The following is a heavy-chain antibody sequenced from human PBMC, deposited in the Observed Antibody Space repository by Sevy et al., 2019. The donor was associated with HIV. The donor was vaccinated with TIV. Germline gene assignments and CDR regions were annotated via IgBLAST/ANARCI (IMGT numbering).Heavy chain of an antibody. CDR3: ARDDTYSDPARYHYSYMDV. CDR1: GYLFISYG. V-gene: IGHV1-18*01. CDR2: ISPYNGYT. D-gene: IGHD1-26*01. J-gene: IGHJ6*03. Sequence: ASVKVSCKASGYLFISYGINWVRQAPGQGLEWMGWISPYNGYTNSGQKFQDRVTLTTDTSTSTAYMELRSLRSDDTAVYYCARDDTYSDPARYHYSYMDVWGKRTTVTVSS.